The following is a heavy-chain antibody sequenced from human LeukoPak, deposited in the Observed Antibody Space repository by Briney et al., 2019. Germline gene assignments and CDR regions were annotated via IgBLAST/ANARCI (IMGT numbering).Heavy chain of an antibody. CDR1: GGSFSGYY. V-gene: IGHV4-34*01. CDR2: INHSGST. Sequence: PPETLSLTCAVYGGSFSGYYWSWIRQPPGKGLEWIGEINHSGSTNYNPSLKSRVTISVDTSKNQFSLKLSSVTAADTAVYYCARGTVAAGHYYGMDVWGQGTTVTVSS. CDR3: ARGTVAAGHYYGMDV. J-gene: IGHJ6*02.